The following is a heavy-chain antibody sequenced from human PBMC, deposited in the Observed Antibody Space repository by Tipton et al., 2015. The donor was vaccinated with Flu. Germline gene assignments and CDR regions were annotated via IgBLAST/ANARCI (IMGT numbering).Heavy chain of an antibody. Sequence: TLSLTCTVSGDSISTTIYYWGWVRQPPGKGLEWIGSIYYSGTTYYNPSLKSRVTISVDSSKNEFSQTLASLTAADTAVYYCARDLWNDRRAYYYYGVDVWGQGTTVTVSS. V-gene: IGHV4-39*07. CDR2: IYYSGTT. J-gene: IGHJ6*02. D-gene: IGHD1-1*01. CDR1: GDSISTTIYY. CDR3: ARDLWNDRRAYYYYGVDV.